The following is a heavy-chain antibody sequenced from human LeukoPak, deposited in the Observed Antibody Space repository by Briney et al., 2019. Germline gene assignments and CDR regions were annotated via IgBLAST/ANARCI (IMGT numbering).Heavy chain of an antibody. Sequence: PGGSLRLSCVVCGFIFSNARMSWMRQARGKGREWVGRIKNKTDGDRTDYAVPVEPRYPISREGSKNTLFLNMNSLKTEHTAVYYCVGGPARIRYWGHGTL. J-gene: IGHJ4*01. D-gene: IGHD6-6*01. CDR1: GFIFSNAR. V-gene: IGHV3-15*05. CDR2: IKNKTDGDRT. CDR3: VGGPARIRY.